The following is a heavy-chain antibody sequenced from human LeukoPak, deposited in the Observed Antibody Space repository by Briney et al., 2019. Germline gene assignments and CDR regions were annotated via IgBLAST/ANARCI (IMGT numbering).Heavy chain of an antibody. V-gene: IGHV7-4-1*02. D-gene: IGHD1-1*01. J-gene: IGHJ3*02. CDR3: ARRYNWNDGGAFDI. Sequence: ASVKVSCKAFGYTFTSYAMNWVRQAPGQGLEWMGWINTNTGNPTYAQGFTGRFVFSLDTSVSTAYLKISSLKAEDTAVYYCARRYNWNDGGAFDIWGQGTMVTVSS. CDR1: GYTFTSYA. CDR2: INTNTGNP.